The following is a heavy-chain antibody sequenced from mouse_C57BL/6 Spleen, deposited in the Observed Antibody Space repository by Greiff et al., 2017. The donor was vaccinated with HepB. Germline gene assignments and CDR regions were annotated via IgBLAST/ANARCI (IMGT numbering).Heavy chain of an antibody. D-gene: IGHD2-3*01. CDR3: ARDTDGSSYYYAMDY. CDR2: INYDGSST. V-gene: IGHV5-16*01. CDR1: GFTFSDYY. Sequence: EVQRVESEGGLVQPGSSMKLSCTASGFTFSDYYMAWVRQVPEKGLEWVANINYDGSSTYYLDSLKSRFIISRDNAKNILYLQMSSLKSEDTATYYCARDTDGSSYYYAMDYWGQGTSVTVSS. J-gene: IGHJ4*01.